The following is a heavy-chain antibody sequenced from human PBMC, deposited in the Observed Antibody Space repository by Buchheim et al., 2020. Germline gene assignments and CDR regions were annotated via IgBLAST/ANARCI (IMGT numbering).Heavy chain of an antibody. CDR3: ARCLDSDGYRCAY. CDR1: GGSISSDTYY. J-gene: IGHJ4*02. V-gene: IGHV4-61*02. CDR2: IYTSGST. D-gene: IGHD3-22*01. Sequence: QVQLQESGPGLVRPSQTLSLTCTVSGGSISSDTYYWSWIRQPAGKGLEWIGRIYTSGSTNYNPSLMSRVTLSVDTSKNQFSLKLSSVTAADTAVYYCARCLDSDGYRCAYWGQGTL.